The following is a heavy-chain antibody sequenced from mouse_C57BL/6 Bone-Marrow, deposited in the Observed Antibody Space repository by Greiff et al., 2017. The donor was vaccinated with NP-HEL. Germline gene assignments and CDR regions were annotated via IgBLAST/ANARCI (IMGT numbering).Heavy chain of an antibody. Sequence: EVNVVESGGGLVKPGGSLKLSCAASGFTFSSYAMSWVRQTPEKRLEWVATISDGGSYTYYPDNVKGRFTISRDNAKNNLYLQMSHLKSEDTAMYYCASLRYWGQGTTLTVSS. CDR3: ASLRY. CDR2: ISDGGSYT. J-gene: IGHJ2*01. V-gene: IGHV5-4*03. D-gene: IGHD1-1*01. CDR1: GFTFSSYA.